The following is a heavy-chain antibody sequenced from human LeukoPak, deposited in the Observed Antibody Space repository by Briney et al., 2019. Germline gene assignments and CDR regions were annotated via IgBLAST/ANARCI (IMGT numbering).Heavy chain of an antibody. J-gene: IGHJ4*02. D-gene: IGHD2-2*01. CDR2: INHSGST. V-gene: IGHV4-34*01. CDR3: ARGHHRGSSISCYARWDY. Sequence: PSETLSLTCAVYGGSFSGYYWSWIRQPPGKGLEWIGEINHSGSTNYNPSLRSRVTISVDTSKNQFSLKLSYVTAADTAVYYCARGHHRGSSISCYARWDYWGQGTLVTVSS. CDR1: GGSFSGYY.